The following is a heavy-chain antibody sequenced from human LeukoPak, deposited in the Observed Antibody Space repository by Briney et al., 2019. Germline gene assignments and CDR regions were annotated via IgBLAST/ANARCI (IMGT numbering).Heavy chain of an antibody. CDR1: GFTVSSNS. CDR3: ARKGMVYASDY. Sequence: GGSLRLSCTVSGFTVSSNSMSWVRQAPGKGLEWVSFIYSDNTHYSDSVKGRFTISRDNAKNSLYLQMNSLRAEDTAVYYCARKGMVYASDYWGQGTLVTVSS. CDR2: IYSDNT. J-gene: IGHJ4*02. V-gene: IGHV3-53*01. D-gene: IGHD2-8*01.